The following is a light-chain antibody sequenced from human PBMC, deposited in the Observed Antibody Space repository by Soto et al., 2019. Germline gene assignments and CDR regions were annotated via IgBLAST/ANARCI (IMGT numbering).Light chain of an antibody. CDR3: QQRADWPIT. J-gene: IGKJ5*01. CDR2: GAS. Sequence: EIVLTQSPGILSLSPGERATLSCRASQSVSNDFLAWYQQKPGQAPRLLIYGASTRATDVPDRFSGSGSGADFTLTISSLEPDDFAVYYCQQRADWPITFGQGTRLEIK. V-gene: IGKV3D-20*02. CDR1: QSVSNDF.